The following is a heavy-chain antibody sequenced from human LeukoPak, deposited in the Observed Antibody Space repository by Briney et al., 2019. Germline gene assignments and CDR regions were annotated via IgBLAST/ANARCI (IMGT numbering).Heavy chain of an antibody. CDR2: INPNSGGA. CDR3: ARTTGHVVVVAATHLGY. J-gene: IGHJ4*02. CDR1: VYTFTGYY. D-gene: IGHD2-15*01. Sequence: ASVKVSCKASVYTFTGYYMHWVRQAPGQGLEWMGWINPNSGGANYAQKFQGRVTMTRDTSISTAYMELSRLRSDDTAVYYCARTTGHVVVVAATHLGYWGQGTLLTVSS. V-gene: IGHV1-2*02.